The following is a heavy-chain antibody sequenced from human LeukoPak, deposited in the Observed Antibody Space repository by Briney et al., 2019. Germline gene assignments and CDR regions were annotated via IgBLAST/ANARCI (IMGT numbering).Heavy chain of an antibody. Sequence: SETLSLTCAVYGGSFSGYYWSWIRQPPGKGLEWIGEINHSGSTNYNPSLKSRVTIPVDTSKNQFSLKLSSVTAADTAVYYCARLASFDYYDSKIFDYWGQGTLVTVSS. J-gene: IGHJ4*02. D-gene: IGHD3-22*01. CDR2: INHSGST. CDR3: ARLASFDYYDSKIFDY. V-gene: IGHV4-34*01. CDR1: GGSFSGYY.